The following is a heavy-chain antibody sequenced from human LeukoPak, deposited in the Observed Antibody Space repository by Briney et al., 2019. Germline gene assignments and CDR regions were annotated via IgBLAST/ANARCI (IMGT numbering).Heavy chain of an antibody. CDR1: GFTFSSCA. Sequence: PGGSLRLSCAASGFTFSSCAMTWVRQAPGKGLEWVSSISGSGATTYYADSVKGRFTISRDNSNNTVYLQMNSLRAEDTAVYYCAKDQTRVGASDPFDYSGQGMQVGVSS. CDR2: ISGSGATT. D-gene: IGHD1-26*01. CDR3: AKDQTRVGASDPFDY. V-gene: IGHV3-23*01. J-gene: IGHJ4*02.